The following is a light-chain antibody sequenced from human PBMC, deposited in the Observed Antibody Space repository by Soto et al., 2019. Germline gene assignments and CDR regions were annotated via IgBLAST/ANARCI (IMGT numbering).Light chain of an antibody. J-gene: IGKJ4*01. CDR2: GAS. V-gene: IGKV3-15*01. CDR1: QSVSSN. Sequence: EIVMTQSPATLSMSPGERATLSCRASQSVSSNLAWYQQKPGQAPRLLIYGASTRATGIPARFSGSGSGTEFTLTISSLQSEDFATYFCQQYDSYPLTFGGGTKVEIK. CDR3: QQYDSYPLT.